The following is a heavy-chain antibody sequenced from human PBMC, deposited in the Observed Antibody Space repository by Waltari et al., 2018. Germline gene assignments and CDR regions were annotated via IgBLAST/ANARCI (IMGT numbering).Heavy chain of an antibody. D-gene: IGHD6-13*01. Sequence: QVQLVQSGAEVKKPGASVKVSCKASGYTFTGSYMPWVRQAPGQGLEWMGRINPNSGGTNYAQKFQGRVTMTRDTSISTAYMELSRLRSDDTAVYYCVRSSSSEFNYYYYYGMDVWGQGTTVTVSS. V-gene: IGHV1-2*06. CDR1: GYTFTGSY. J-gene: IGHJ6*02. CDR3: VRSSSSEFNYYYYYGMDV. CDR2: INPNSGGT.